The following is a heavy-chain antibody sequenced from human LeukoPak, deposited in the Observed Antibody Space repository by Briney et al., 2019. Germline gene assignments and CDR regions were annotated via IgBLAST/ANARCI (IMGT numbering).Heavy chain of an antibody. V-gene: IGHV1-2*02. CDR1: GYTFSGYY. Sequence: ASVKVSCNAPGYTFSGYYMHWVRQAPGQGLESMGWINSLSGATNYASNFQGRVTFSRDNSISTAYMDLTSLRSDDTAIYYCARGRGGATTGFDHWGQGTLVIVSS. J-gene: IGHJ4*02. D-gene: IGHD1-26*01. CDR2: INSLSGAT. CDR3: ARGRGGATTGFDH.